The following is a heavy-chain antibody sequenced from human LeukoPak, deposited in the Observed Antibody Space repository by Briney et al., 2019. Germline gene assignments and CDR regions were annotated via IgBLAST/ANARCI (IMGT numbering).Heavy chain of an antibody. CDR2: ISAYNGNT. Sequence: ASVKVSCKASGYTFTNYGISWVRQAPGQGLEWMGWISAYNGNTNYAQKLQGRVTTTTDTSTSTAYMELRSLRSDDTAVYYCARIDSSGYYLTKDAFDIWGQGTMVTVSS. D-gene: IGHD3-22*01. V-gene: IGHV1-18*01. J-gene: IGHJ3*02. CDR3: ARIDSSGYYLTKDAFDI. CDR1: GYTFTNYG.